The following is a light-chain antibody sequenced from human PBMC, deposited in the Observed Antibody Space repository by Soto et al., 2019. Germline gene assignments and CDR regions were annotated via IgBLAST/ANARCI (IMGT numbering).Light chain of an antibody. J-gene: IGKJ1*01. V-gene: IGKV3-20*01. Sequence: ETVLTHSPGTLSLSPGERLTLSCRASQSVYSNYLAWYQQKPGQAPRRLIYGASSRATAIPHRFSGSGSVTDCTPTISRLEREDFAVYYCQPYGNSPAFGQGTKV. CDR2: GAS. CDR1: QSVYSNY. CDR3: QPYGNSPA.